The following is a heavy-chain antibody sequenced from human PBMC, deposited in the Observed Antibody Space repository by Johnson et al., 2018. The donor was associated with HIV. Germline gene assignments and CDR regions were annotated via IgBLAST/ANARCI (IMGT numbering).Heavy chain of an antibody. D-gene: IGHD1-7*01. CDR3: ARNQGRRNYYDAFDI. CDR2: IGSTGYT. CDR1: GFNFSSYD. V-gene: IGHV3-13*04. Sequence: VQLVESGGDMVQPGRSLRLSCAASGFNFSSYDMHWVRQATGKGLEWVSGIGSTGYTSYPGSFTGRFTISRQNAKNSLYLQMNSLRAGDTAVYYCARNQGRRNYYDAFDIWGQGTMVTVSS. J-gene: IGHJ3*02.